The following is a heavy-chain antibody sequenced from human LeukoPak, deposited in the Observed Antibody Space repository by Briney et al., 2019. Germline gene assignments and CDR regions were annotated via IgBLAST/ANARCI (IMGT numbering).Heavy chain of an antibody. J-gene: IGHJ4*02. CDR1: GGSFSGYL. CDR3: ARVGYYDSSGFPIKTCPFDY. Sequence: SETLSLTCAVYGGSFSGYLWSWIRQPPGKGLEWIGDINHSGSTNYNPSLKSPVTISVDTSKNQFSLRLSSVTAADTAVYYCARVGYYDSSGFPIKTCPFDYWGQGTLVTVSS. CDR2: INHSGST. V-gene: IGHV4-34*01. D-gene: IGHD3-22*01.